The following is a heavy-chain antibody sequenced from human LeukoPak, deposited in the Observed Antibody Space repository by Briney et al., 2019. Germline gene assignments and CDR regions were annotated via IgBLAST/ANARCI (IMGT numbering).Heavy chain of an antibody. CDR1: GYSFTSHW. V-gene: IGHV5-10-1*01. CDR2: IAPGDSYT. CDR3: ARHRDCSTGSCYPDF. J-gene: IGHJ4*02. D-gene: IGHD2-15*01. Sequence: GESLKISCKGSGYSFTSHWITWVRQMPGKGLEWMGRIAPGDSYTNYSPSFQGHVTISADKSDSTAYLQWSSLKASDTAMYYCARHRDCSTGSCYPDFWGQGTLVTVSP.